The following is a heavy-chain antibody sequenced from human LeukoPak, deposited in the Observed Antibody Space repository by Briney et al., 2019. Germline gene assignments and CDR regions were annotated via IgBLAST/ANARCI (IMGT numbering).Heavy chain of an antibody. Sequence: GGSLRLSCAASGFTFSSFWMHWVRQAPGKGLVWVSRINSDGSSAGYADSVKGRFTISRDNAKNTLYLQMNSLRAEDTAVYYCASKLVVGATKSDYFDYWGQGTLVTVSS. D-gene: IGHD1-26*01. J-gene: IGHJ4*02. CDR3: ASKLVVGATKSDYFDY. CDR2: INSDGSSA. V-gene: IGHV3-74*01. CDR1: GFTFSSFW.